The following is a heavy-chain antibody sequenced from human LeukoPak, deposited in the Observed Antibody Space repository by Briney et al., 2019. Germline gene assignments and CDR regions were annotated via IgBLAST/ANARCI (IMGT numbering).Heavy chain of an antibody. J-gene: IGHJ4*02. CDR2: IYYSGST. D-gene: IGHD3-9*01. V-gene: IGHV4-39*01. CDR3: ASWYYDILTGYYTDY. Sequence: PSETLSLTCTVSGGSISSSSYYWGWIRQPPGKGLEWIGSIYYSGSTYYNPSLKSRVTISVDTPKNQFSLKLSSVTAADTAVYYCASWYYDILTGYYTDYWGQGTLVTVSS. CDR1: GGSISSSSYY.